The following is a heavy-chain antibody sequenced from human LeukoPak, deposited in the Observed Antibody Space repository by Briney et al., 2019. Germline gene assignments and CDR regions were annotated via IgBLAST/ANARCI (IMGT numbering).Heavy chain of an antibody. V-gene: IGHV3-23*01. D-gene: IGHD6-19*01. CDR3: AKGSGSGWYKSDWFDP. CDR1: GFTFTGYA. Sequence: GGSLRLSCAVSGFTFTGYAMSWVRQAPGKGLEWASAISGSGGSTYYADSVKGRFTISRDNSENTLYLQMNSLRAEDTAVYYCAKGSGSGWYKSDWFDPWGQGTLVTVSS. CDR2: ISGSGGST. J-gene: IGHJ5*02.